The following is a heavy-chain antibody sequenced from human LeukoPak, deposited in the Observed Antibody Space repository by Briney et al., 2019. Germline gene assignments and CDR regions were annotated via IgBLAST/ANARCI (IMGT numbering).Heavy chain of an antibody. D-gene: IGHD3-22*01. V-gene: IGHV1-69*04. CDR1: GGTFSSYA. CDR2: IIPIFGIA. CDR3: AVESSGYYYGGGVFDY. Sequence: ASVKVSCKASGGTFSSYAISWVLQAPGQGLEWMGRIIPIFGIANYAQKFQGRVTITADKSTSTAYMELSSLRSEDTAVYYCAVESSGYYYGGGVFDYWGQGTLVTVSS. J-gene: IGHJ4*02.